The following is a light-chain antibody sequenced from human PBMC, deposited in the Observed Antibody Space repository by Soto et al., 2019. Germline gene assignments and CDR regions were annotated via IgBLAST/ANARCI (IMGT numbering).Light chain of an antibody. V-gene: IGLV1-40*01. CDR3: QSYDSSLSGSV. J-gene: IGLJ2*01. Sequence: QSVLTQPPSVSGAPGQRVTISCTGSSSNIGAGYDIHWYQQLPGTAPKLLISGNSNRPSGVPGRFSGSKSGTSVSLAITGLQAEDEADYYCQSYDSSLSGSVFGGGTKLTVL. CDR1: SSNIGAGYD. CDR2: GNS.